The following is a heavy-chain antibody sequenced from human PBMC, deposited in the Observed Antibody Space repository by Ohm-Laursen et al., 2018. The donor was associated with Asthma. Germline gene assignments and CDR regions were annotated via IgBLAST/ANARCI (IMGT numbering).Heavy chain of an antibody. CDR2: IDWDDDK. Sequence: PTQTLTLTCTFSGFSLSTSGMCVSWIRQPPGKALEWLALIDWDDDKYYSTSLKTRLTISKDTSKNQVVLTMTNMDPVDTATYYCARGEYSRVSLRVAFDIWGQGTMVTVSS. V-gene: IGHV2-70*01. CDR1: GFSLSTSGMC. D-gene: IGHD6-6*01. J-gene: IGHJ3*02. CDR3: ARGEYSRVSLRVAFDI.